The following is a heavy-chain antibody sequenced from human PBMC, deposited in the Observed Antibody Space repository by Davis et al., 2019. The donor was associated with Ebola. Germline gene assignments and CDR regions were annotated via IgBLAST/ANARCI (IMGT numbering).Heavy chain of an antibody. CDR1: GGSISSSSYY. Sequence: MPGGSLRLSCTVSGGSISSSSYYWGWIRQPPGKGLEWIGSIYYSGSTYYNPSLKSRVTISVDTSKNQFSLKLSSVTAADTAVYYCARAPRITIFWRFDPWGQGTLVTVSS. D-gene: IGHD3-3*01. CDR2: IYYSGST. V-gene: IGHV4-39*07. CDR3: ARAPRITIFWRFDP. J-gene: IGHJ5*02.